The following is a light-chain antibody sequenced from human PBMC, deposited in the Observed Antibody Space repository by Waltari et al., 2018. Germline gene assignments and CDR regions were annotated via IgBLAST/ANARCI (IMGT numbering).Light chain of an antibody. Sequence: EIVLTQSPGNLSLSPGESAPLPCRASQSVGSSYLAWFQQKPGQAPRLLIYGPSIRATGIPDRFSGSGSGTDFTLTISRLEPEDFAVYYCQQYGTSPRTFGQGTKVEIK. CDR1: QSVGSSY. V-gene: IGKV3-20*01. CDR2: GPS. J-gene: IGKJ1*01. CDR3: QQYGTSPRT.